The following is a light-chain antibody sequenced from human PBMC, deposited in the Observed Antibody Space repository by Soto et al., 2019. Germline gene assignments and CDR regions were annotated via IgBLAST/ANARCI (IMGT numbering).Light chain of an antibody. CDR1: QSISSY. CDR3: QHSYSTLWT. CDR2: AAS. J-gene: IGKJ1*01. Sequence: DIQMTQSPSSLSASVGDRVTITCRASQSISSYLNWYQQKPGKAPKLLIYAASSLQSGVPSRFSCSGSGTDFTLTISNLQPEDFATYYCQHSYSTLWTFGQGTKVEIK. V-gene: IGKV1-39*01.